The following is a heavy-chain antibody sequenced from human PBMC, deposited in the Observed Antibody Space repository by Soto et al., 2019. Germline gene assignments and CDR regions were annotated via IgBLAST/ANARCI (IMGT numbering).Heavy chain of an antibody. CDR2: ITSISGHI. Sequence: PAWSLRLSCESSGFTLTTYTINWVRQASGKGLEWVSSITSISGHIYYADSVKGRFTISRDNARNSLYLQMNSLRAEDTAVYYCVRERGLSSFYGMDVWGQGTTVTVSS. V-gene: IGHV3-21*01. CDR3: VRERGLSSFYGMDV. D-gene: IGHD3-10*01. CDR1: GFTLTTYT. J-gene: IGHJ6*02.